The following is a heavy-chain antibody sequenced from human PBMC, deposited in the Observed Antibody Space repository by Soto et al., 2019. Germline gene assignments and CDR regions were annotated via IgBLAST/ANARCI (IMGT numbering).Heavy chain of an antibody. CDR2: ISASGRT. CDR1: GDSISRSY. J-gene: IGHJ4*02. V-gene: IGHV4-4*07. Sequence: PSETLSLTCTVSGDSISRSYWPWLRQPAGKGLEWMGRISASGRTTYNPSLKSRVTMSLDTSENLFSLKLRSVTAADTAVYFCARGFGSWSDFWGQGTLVTVS. CDR3: ARGFGSWSDF. D-gene: IGHD6-13*01.